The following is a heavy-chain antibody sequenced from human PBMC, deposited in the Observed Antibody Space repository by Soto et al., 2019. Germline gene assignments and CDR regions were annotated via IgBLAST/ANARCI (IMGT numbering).Heavy chain of an antibody. CDR3: AKVFYYYDSSGYYYFDY. CDR1: GGSIISGGHY. Sequence: SETLSLTCTVSGGSIISGGHYWTWVRQHPGKGLEWMGYIYYTGSTSYNPSLESRLTMSVDTSKNQFSLRLDSVTAEDTAVYYCAKVFYYYDSSGYYYFDYWGQGTLVTVSS. CDR2: IYYTGST. D-gene: IGHD3-22*01. J-gene: IGHJ4*02. V-gene: IGHV4-31*03.